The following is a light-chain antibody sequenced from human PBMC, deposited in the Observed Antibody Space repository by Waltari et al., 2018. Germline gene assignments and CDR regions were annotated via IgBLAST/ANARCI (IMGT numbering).Light chain of an antibody. CDR1: QGINTY. CDR2: GAS. V-gene: IGKV1-NL1*01. Sequence: DIQMTQSPSSLSVSAGDRVTITCRASQGINTYLNWYQQKPGKPPKRLIYGASSLESGVPSRFSGSGSGTDFILTISSLQPEDSATYYCLQYNNNPPTFGPGTKVEIE. J-gene: IGKJ1*01. CDR3: LQYNNNPPT.